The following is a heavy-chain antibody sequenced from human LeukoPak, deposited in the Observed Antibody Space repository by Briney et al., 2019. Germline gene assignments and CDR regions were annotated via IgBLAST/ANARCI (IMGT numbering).Heavy chain of an antibody. CDR1: GFTFSSYA. Sequence: GGSLRLSCAASGFTFSSYAMHWVRQAPGKGLEWVAVISYDGSNKYYADSMKGRFTISRDNSKNTLYLQMNSLRAEDTAVYYCARDRSGYTQRTYGMDVWGQGTTVTVSS. CDR2: ISYDGSNK. V-gene: IGHV3-30-3*01. J-gene: IGHJ6*02. CDR3: ARDRSGYTQRTYGMDV. D-gene: IGHD5-12*01.